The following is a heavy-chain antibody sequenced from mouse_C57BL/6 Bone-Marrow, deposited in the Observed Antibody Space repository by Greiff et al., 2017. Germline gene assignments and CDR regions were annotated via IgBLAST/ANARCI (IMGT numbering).Heavy chain of an antibody. CDR3: ARELRLGFAY. CDR2: INPSTGGT. D-gene: IGHD2-4*01. V-gene: IGHV1-42*01. Sequence: VQLQQSGPELVKPGASVKISCKASGYSFTGYYMNWVKQSPEKSLEWIGEINPSTGGTTYNQKFKAKATLTVDKSSSTAYMQLKSLTTEDSAIYYCARELRLGFAYWGQGTLVTVSA. CDR1: GYSFTGYY. J-gene: IGHJ3*01.